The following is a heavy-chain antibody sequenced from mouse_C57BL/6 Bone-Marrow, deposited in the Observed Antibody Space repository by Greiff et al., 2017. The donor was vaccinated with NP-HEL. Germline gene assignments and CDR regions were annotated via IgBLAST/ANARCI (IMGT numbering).Heavy chain of an antibody. J-gene: IGHJ2*01. CDR2: ISYDGSN. Sequence: VQLQQSGPGLVKPSQSLSLTCSVTGYSITSGYYWNWIRQFPGNKLEWMGYISYDGSNNYNPSLKNRISITRDTSKYQFFLKLNSVTTEDTATYYCAREGTAQAIWGQGTTLTVSS. D-gene: IGHD3-2*02. CDR1: GYSITSGYY. V-gene: IGHV3-6*01. CDR3: AREGTAQAI.